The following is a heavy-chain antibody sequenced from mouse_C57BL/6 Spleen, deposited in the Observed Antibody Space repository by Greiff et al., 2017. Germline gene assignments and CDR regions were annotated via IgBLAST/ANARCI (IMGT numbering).Heavy chain of an antibody. CDR3: ARSYDGLTGAMDY. D-gene: IGHD2-3*01. J-gene: IGHJ4*01. CDR2: IDPSDSET. V-gene: IGHV1-52*01. CDR1: GYTFTSYW. Sequence: QVQLQQPGAELVRPGSSVKLSCKASGYTFTSYWMHWVKQRPIQGLEWIGNIDPSDSETHYNQKFKDKATLTVDKSSSTAYMQLSSLTSEDSAVYYCARSYDGLTGAMDYWVKEPQSPSPQ.